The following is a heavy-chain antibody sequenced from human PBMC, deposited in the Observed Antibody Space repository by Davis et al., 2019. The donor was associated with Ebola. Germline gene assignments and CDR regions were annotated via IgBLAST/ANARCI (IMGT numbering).Heavy chain of an antibody. CDR3: ARELYSSGWRKFDY. CDR2: ISSSSSYI. CDR1: GFTFSSYS. D-gene: IGHD6-19*01. Sequence: GGSLRLSCAASGFTFSSYSMNWVRQAPGKGLEWVSSISSSSSYIYYADSVKGRFTISRDNSKNTLYLQMNSLRAEDTAVYYCARELYSSGWRKFDYWGQGTPVTVSS. J-gene: IGHJ4*02. V-gene: IGHV3-21*01.